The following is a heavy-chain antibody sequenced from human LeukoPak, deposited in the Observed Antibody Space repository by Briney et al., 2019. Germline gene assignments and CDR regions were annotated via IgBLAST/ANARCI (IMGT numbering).Heavy chain of an antibody. D-gene: IGHD4-17*01. CDR2: IGVRGDDT. V-gene: IGHV3-23*01. CDR3: AKPHIRMPTVCFFDS. CDR1: GFTFSSYV. J-gene: IGHJ4*02. Sequence: PGESLRLSCAASGFTFSSYVMSWVRQAPGKGLEWVSGIGVRGDDTYYADSVKGRFTISRDNVDNTLFLQMNSLRAEDTAIHYCAKPHIRMPTVCFFDSWGQGTRVTVSS.